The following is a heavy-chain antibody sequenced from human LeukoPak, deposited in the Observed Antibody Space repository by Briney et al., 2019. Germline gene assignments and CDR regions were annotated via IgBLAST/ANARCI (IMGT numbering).Heavy chain of an antibody. V-gene: IGHV5-51*01. Sequence: GESLKISCKGSGYSFTSYWIGWVRQMPGKGLEWMGIIYPGDSDTRYSPSFQGQVTISADKSISTAYLQWSSLKASDTAMYYCARHLPDKMATINWFDPWGQGTLVTVSS. CDR2: IYPGDSDT. CDR3: ARHLPDKMATINWFDP. CDR1: GYSFTSYW. D-gene: IGHD5-24*01. J-gene: IGHJ5*02.